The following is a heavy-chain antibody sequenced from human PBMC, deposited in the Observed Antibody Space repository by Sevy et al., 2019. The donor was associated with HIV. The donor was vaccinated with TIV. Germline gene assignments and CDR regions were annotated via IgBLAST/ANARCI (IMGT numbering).Heavy chain of an antibody. Sequence: GESLKISCAASGFTFSSYSMNWVRQAPGKGLEWVSSISSSSSYIYYEDSVKGRFTISRDNTKNSLYLQMNSLSDEDTAVYYCARDFTTTFGGVIDPPTHAFDIWGQGTMVTVSS. CDR1: GFTFSSYS. D-gene: IGHD3-16*02. CDR2: ISSSSSYI. CDR3: ARDFTTTFGGVIDPPTHAFDI. V-gene: IGHV3-21*01. J-gene: IGHJ3*02.